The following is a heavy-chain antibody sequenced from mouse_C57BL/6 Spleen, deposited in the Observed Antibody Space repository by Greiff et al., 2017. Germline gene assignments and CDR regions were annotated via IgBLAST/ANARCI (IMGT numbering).Heavy chain of an antibody. CDR3: ARGVYDYDGGFDY. V-gene: IGHV1-50*01. CDR1: GYTFTSYW. Sequence: QVQLQQPGAELVKPGASVTLSCKASGYTFTSYWMQWVKQRPGQGLEWIGEIDPSDSYTNYNQKFKGKATLTVDTSSSTAYMQLSSLTSEDSAVYYCARGVYDYDGGFDYWGQGTTLTVSS. J-gene: IGHJ2*01. D-gene: IGHD2-4*01. CDR2: IDPSDSYT.